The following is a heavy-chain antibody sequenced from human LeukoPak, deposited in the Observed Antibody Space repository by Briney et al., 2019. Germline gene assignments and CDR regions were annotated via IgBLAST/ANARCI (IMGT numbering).Heavy chain of an antibody. CDR3: ARGARYCSSTSCWRYFDY. J-gene: IGHJ4*02. CDR2: IYYSGST. V-gene: IGHV4-39*01. Sequence: SETLSLTCTDSGGSISSSSYYWGWIRQPPGKGLEWIGSIYYSGSTYYNPSLKSRVTISVDTSKNQFSLKLSSVTAADTAVYYCARGARYCSSTSCWRYFDYWGQGTLVTVSS. CDR1: GGSISSSSYY. D-gene: IGHD2-2*01.